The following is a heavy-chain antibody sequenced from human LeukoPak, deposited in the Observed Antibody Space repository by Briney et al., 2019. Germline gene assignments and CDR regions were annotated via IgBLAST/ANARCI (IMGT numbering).Heavy chain of an antibody. J-gene: IGHJ4*02. CDR2: VHYSGTA. CDR3: AREVVKLPDDTPNDY. D-gene: IGHD2-2*01. V-gene: IGHV4-59*01. CDR1: DGSITNDD. Sequence: PSETLSLTCTVSDGSITNDDWSWVRQPPGKGLEFIGHVHYSGTANYKPSLRSRVTISIATSKQQFFLKLKSVTAADTAVYYCAREVVKLPDDTPNDYWGQGTLVTVSS.